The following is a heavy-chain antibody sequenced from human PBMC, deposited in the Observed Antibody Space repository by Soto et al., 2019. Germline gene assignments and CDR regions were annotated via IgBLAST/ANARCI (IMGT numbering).Heavy chain of an antibody. CDR1: GFTFSSYA. Sequence: PGGSLRLSCAASGFTFSSYAMHWVRQAPGKGLEWVAVISYDGSNKYYADSVKGRFTISRDNSKNTLYLQMNSLRAEDTAVYYCARGTAYYDFWSGLYYYYGMDVWGQGTTVTVSS. CDR2: ISYDGSNK. D-gene: IGHD3-3*01. CDR3: ARGTAYYDFWSGLYYYYGMDV. J-gene: IGHJ6*02. V-gene: IGHV3-30-3*01.